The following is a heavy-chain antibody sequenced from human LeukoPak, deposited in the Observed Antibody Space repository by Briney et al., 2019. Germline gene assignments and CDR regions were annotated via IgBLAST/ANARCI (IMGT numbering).Heavy chain of an antibody. CDR3: ARAYCSSTSCYSEH. D-gene: IGHD2-2*01. CDR1: GYTFTSYD. J-gene: IGHJ1*01. V-gene: IGHV1-8*01. CDR2: MNPNSGNT. Sequence: ASVKVSCKASGYTFTSYDINWVRQATGQGLEWMGWMNPNSGNTGYAQKFQGRVTMTRNTSISTAYMELSSLRSEDTAVYYCARAYCSSTSCYSEHWGQGTLVTVSS.